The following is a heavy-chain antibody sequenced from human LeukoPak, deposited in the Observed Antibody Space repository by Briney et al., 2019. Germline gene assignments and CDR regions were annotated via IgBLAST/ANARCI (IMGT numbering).Heavy chain of an antibody. D-gene: IGHD3-22*01. CDR2: IIPIFGTA. J-gene: IGHJ4*02. CDR1: GYTFTSYG. Sequence: GASVKVSCKASGYTFTSYGISWVRQAPGQGLKWMGGIIPIFGTANYAQKFQGRVTITADESTSTAYMELSSLRSEDTAVYYCASPADYYDSSGYYQFDYWGQGTLVTVSS. CDR3: ASPADYYDSSGYYQFDY. V-gene: IGHV1-69*13.